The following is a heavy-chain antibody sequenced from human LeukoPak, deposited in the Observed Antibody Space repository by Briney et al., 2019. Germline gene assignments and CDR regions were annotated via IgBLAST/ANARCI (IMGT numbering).Heavy chain of an antibody. Sequence: PGGSLRLSCETSGFALSSYSMNWVRQAPGKGLEWVAYITSSSSYIYYADSVKGRFSISRDNAKNSLYLQMNSLRAEDTALYYCARDFGSSRAYDAFDIWGQGTMVTVSS. CDR3: ARDFGSSRAYDAFDI. CDR2: ITSSSSYI. J-gene: IGHJ3*02. V-gene: IGHV3-21*05. CDR1: GFALSSYS. D-gene: IGHD6-13*01.